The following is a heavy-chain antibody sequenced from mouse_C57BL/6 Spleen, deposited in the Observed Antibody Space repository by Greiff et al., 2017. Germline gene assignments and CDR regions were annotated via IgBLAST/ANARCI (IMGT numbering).Heavy chain of an antibody. J-gene: IGHJ3*01. CDR1: GYTFTSYW. V-gene: IGHV1-69*01. CDR2: IDPSDSYT. CDR3: ASGGAQATIAY. Sequence: VQLQQSGAELVMPGASVKLSCKASGYTFTSYWMHWVKQRPGQGLEWIGEIDPSDSYTNYNQKFKGKSTLTVDKSSSTAYMQLSSLTSEDSAVYYCASGGAQATIAYWGQGTLVTVSA. D-gene: IGHD3-2*02.